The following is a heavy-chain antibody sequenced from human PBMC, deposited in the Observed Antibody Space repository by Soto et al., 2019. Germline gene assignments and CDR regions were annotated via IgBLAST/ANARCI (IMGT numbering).Heavy chain of an antibody. D-gene: IGHD5-12*01. CDR2: ISYDGSLQ. V-gene: IGHV3-30*05. CDR1: GFAFSSYG. J-gene: IGHJ4*02. Sequence: QAQLVESGGGVVQPGRSLRLSCAASGFAFSSYGMHWVRQAPGTGLEWVAVISYDGSLQHYADSVKGRFTISRDNSKNTVLLQTSSLTAECTAVYYCVSDRGYGHASVPYSWGQGTLVSVSS. CDR3: VSDRGYGHASVPYS.